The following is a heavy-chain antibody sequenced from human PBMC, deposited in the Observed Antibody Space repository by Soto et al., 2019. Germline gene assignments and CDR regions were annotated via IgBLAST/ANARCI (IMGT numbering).Heavy chain of an antibody. CDR3: AKGEYCSGGSCYAHVYYYYGMDV. D-gene: IGHD2-15*01. CDR1: GFTFSSYA. J-gene: IGHJ6*02. CDR2: ISGSGGST. V-gene: IGHV3-23*01. Sequence: GGSLRLSCAASGFTFSSYAMSWVRQAPGKGLEWVSAISGSGGSTYYADSVKGRLTISRDNSKNTLYLQMNSLRAEDTAVYYCAKGEYCSGGSCYAHVYYYYGMDVWGQGTTVTVSS.